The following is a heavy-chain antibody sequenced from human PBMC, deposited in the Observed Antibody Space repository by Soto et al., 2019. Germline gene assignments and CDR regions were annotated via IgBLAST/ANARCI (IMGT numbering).Heavy chain of an antibody. J-gene: IGHJ5*02. V-gene: IGHV1-8*01. CDR3: ARGRVGSNWFDP. Sequence: QVQLVQSGAEVKKPGASVKVSCSASGYTFTSSDINWVRQAPGQGLEWMGWMNPKSGITAYAQKFQARVTMTRNTTINAGYMELRSLRFEDTAVYYCARGRVGSNWFDPWGQGTLVTVSS. CDR2: MNPKSGIT. D-gene: IGHD1-26*01. CDR1: GYTFTSSD.